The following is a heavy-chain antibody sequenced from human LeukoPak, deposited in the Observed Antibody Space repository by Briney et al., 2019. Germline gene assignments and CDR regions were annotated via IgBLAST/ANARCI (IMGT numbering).Heavy chain of an antibody. CDR3: ARNYASGTYDFGY. J-gene: IGHJ4*02. Sequence: PGGSLRLSCAASGFTVITNDMTWVRQAPGKGLEWVAVISYDGSNKYYADSVKGRFAISRDNSKNTVYLQMNSLRAEDTAVYYCARNYASGTYDFGYWGQGALVTVSS. V-gene: IGHV3-30*09. CDR2: ISYDGSNK. CDR1: GFTVITND. D-gene: IGHD3-10*01.